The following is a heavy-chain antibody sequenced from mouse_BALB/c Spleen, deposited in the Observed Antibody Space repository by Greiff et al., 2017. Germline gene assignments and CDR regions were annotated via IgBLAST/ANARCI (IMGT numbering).Heavy chain of an antibody. CDR1: GFTFSSYA. D-gene: IGHD2-2*01. J-gene: IGHJ3*01. CDR3: AIGYRYGNDVSSFDY. Sequence: EVQRVESGGGLVKPGGSLKLSCAASGFTFSSYAMSWVRQTPEKRLEWVASISSGGSTYYPDSVKGRFTISRDNARSILYLQMSCLRSNDTAMYYCAIGYRYGNDVSSFDYWGQGTLVTVSA. V-gene: IGHV5-6-5*01. CDR2: ISSGGST.